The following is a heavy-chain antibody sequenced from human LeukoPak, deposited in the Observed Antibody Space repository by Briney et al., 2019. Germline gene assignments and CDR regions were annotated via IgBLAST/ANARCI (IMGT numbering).Heavy chain of an antibody. D-gene: IGHD2-21*01. CDR3: ARPASGGDGVDAFDI. CDR2: IFPGDSDT. CDR1: GYSFTSYW. J-gene: IGHJ3*02. V-gene: IGHV5-51*01. Sequence: GESLKISCKGSGYSFTSYWICWVRQMPGKGLEWMGIIFPGDSDTRYSPSFQGQVTISADKSISTAYLQWSSLKASDTAMYYCARPASGGDGVDAFDIWGQRTMVTVSS.